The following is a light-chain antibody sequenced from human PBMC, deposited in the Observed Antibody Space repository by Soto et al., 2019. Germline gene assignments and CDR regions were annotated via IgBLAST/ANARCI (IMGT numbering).Light chain of an antibody. CDR3: SSYTSSSLVV. J-gene: IGLJ2*01. CDR2: DVS. CDR1: SSDVGGYNY. V-gene: IGLV2-14*01. Sequence: QSALTQPASVSGSPGQSITISCTGTSSDVGGYNYVSWYQLHPGKAPKLMIYDVSNRPSGVSNRFSGSKSGNTASLTISGLQAEDEADYYCSSYTSSSLVVFGGGTKLTV.